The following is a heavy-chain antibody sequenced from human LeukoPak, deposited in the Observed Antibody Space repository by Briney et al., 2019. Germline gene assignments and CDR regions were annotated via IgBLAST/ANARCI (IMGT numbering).Heavy chain of an antibody. J-gene: IGHJ4*02. Sequence: ASVKVSCKASGYTFTGYYMHWVRQAPGQGLEWMGWINPNSGGTNYAQKFQGRVTMTRDTSISTAYMEPSRLRSDDTAVYYCARETKWELLTKPFDYWGQGTLVTVSS. D-gene: IGHD1-26*01. V-gene: IGHV1-2*02. CDR2: INPNSGGT. CDR1: GYTFTGYY. CDR3: ARETKWELLTKPFDY.